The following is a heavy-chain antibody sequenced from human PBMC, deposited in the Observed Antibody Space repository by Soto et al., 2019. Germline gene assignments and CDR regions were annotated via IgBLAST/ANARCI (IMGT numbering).Heavy chain of an antibody. J-gene: IGHJ4*02. Sequence: EVQLLESGGGLVQPGGSLRLSCEASGFTFSRYAMSWVRQAPGKGLEWVSVISGSGDNTYYADSVKGRFTISRDNSKHTVYLQMNILRAEDTAVYYCARGGGFCGADCYKGGIDYWGQGTLVTVSS. CDR1: GFTFSRYA. CDR3: ARGGGFCGADCYKGGIDY. CDR2: ISGSGDNT. D-gene: IGHD2-21*02. V-gene: IGHV3-23*01.